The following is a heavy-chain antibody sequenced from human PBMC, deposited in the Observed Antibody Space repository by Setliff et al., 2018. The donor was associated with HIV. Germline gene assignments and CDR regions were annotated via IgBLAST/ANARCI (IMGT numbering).Heavy chain of an antibody. V-gene: IGHV1-8*03. Sequence: GASVKVSCKASGYTFTSYDINWVRQATGQGLEWMGWMNPNSGNTGYALKFQGRVTITANESTNTAHMELSSLRSVDTAMYYCATVFYYDSESFSLDYWGQGMLVTVSS. CDR1: GYTFTSYD. D-gene: IGHD3-10*01. CDR2: MNPNSGNT. J-gene: IGHJ4*02. CDR3: ATVFYYDSESFSLDY.